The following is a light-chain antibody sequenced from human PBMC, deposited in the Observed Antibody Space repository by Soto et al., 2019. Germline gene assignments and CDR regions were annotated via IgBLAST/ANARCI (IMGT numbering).Light chain of an antibody. CDR1: QHIGTY. V-gene: IGKV1-33*01. CDR2: DAS. CDR3: QQYDSLPLT. Sequence: DIHPAQSPSSLSPSVVHVVTVTCEASQHIGTYLNWYQQNPGKDPKLLIYDASNLQAGVPSRFSGSGSGTEFTFTIRILQPEDFATYSCQQYDSLPLTFGGGTRWIS. J-gene: IGKJ4*01.